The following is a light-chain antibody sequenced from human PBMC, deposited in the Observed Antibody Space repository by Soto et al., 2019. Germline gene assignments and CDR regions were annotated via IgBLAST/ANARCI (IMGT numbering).Light chain of an antibody. J-gene: IGKJ4*01. V-gene: IGKV3-20*01. CDR3: HKYDSSPLT. Sequence: EIELTQSPGTLSLSPGERATLSCRASQSVSSSYLAWYQQKPGQAPRLLIYGASSRATGIPDRFSGSGSGTDFTLTISRLEPEDFAVYYCHKYDSSPLTFGGGTKVEIK. CDR2: GAS. CDR1: QSVSSSY.